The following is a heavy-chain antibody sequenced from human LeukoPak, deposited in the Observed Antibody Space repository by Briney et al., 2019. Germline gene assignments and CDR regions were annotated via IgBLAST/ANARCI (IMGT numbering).Heavy chain of an antibody. J-gene: IGHJ4*02. Sequence: SETLSLTCTVSGGSISSYYWSWIRQPPGKGLEWIGYIYYSGSTNYNPSLKSRVTISVDTSKNQFSLKLSSVTAADTAVYYCARGWGFSHYFDYWGQGTLVTVSS. V-gene: IGHV4-59*01. CDR2: IYYSGST. CDR3: ARGWGFSHYFDY. CDR1: GGSISSYY. D-gene: IGHD3-16*01.